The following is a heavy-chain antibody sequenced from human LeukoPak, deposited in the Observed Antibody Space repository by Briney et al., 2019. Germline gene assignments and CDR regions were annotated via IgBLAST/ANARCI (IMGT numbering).Heavy chain of an antibody. D-gene: IGHD3/OR15-3a*01. Sequence: PSETLSLTCAVSGGSISSSNWWSWVRQPPGKGLGWIGEIYHSGSTNYNPSLKSRVTISVDKSKNQFSLKLSSVTAADTAVYYCAIRMGDWYNWFDPWGQGTLVTVSS. CDR2: IYHSGST. J-gene: IGHJ5*02. CDR1: GGSISSSNW. CDR3: AIRMGDWYNWFDP. V-gene: IGHV4-4*02.